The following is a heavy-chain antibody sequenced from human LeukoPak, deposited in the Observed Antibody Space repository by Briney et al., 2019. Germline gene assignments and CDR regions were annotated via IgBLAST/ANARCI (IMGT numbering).Heavy chain of an antibody. J-gene: IGHJ4*02. CDR2: INHSGST. Sequence: ASETLSLTCAVYGGSFSGCYWSWIRQPPGKGLEWIGEINHSGSTNYNPSLKSRVTISVDTSKNQFSLKLSSVTAADTAVYYCARWVGVVVPAATQEYYFDYWGQGTLVTVSS. CDR3: ARWVGVVVPAATQEYYFDY. V-gene: IGHV4-34*01. CDR1: GGSFSGCY. D-gene: IGHD2-2*01.